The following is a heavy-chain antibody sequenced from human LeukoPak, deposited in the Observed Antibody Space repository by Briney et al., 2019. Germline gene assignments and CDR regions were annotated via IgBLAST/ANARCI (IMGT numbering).Heavy chain of an antibody. V-gene: IGHV3-66*01. Sequence: PGGSLRLSCAASGFTVSSNYMSWVRQAPGKGLEWVSVIYSGGSTYYADSVKGRFTISKDNSKNTLYLQMNSLRAEDTAVYYCAKDSGYCSSSGCYFDFWGQGTLVSVSS. CDR1: GFTVSSNY. J-gene: IGHJ4*02. CDR2: IYSGGST. D-gene: IGHD2-2*03. CDR3: AKDSGYCSSSGCYFDF.